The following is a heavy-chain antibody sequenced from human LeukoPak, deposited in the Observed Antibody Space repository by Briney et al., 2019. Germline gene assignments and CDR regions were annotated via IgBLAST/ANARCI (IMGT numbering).Heavy chain of an antibody. CDR1: GYTFTGYY. Sequence: GASVKVSCKASGYTFTGYYMHWVRQAPGQGLEWMGWINPNSGGTNYAQKFQGRVTMTRDTSISTAYMELSRLRSDDTAVYYCVEELLPLDDAFDIWGQGTMVTVSS. CDR2: INPNSGGT. J-gene: IGHJ3*02. V-gene: IGHV1-2*02. CDR3: VEELLPLDDAFDI. D-gene: IGHD2-15*01.